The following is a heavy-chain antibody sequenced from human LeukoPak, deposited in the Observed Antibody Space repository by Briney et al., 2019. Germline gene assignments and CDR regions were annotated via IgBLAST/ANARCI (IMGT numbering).Heavy chain of an antibody. D-gene: IGHD6-6*01. CDR2: IRYDGSNK. Sequence: GGSLRLSCAASGFTFSSYSMNWVRQAPGKGLEWVAFIRYDGSNKYYADSVKGRFTISRDNAKNSLYLQMNSLRAEDTAVYYCARALKQLGNYYMDVWGKGTTVTVSS. CDR1: GFTFSSYS. CDR3: ARALKQLGNYYMDV. V-gene: IGHV3-30*02. J-gene: IGHJ6*03.